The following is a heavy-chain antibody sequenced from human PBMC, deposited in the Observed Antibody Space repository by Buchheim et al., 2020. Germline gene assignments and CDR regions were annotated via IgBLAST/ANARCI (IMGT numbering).Heavy chain of an antibody. J-gene: IGHJ6*02. Sequence: EVQLVQSGAEVKKPGESLKISCKGSEYSFSSYWIGWVRQMPGKGLEWMGIIYPGDSDTRYSPSFQGQVTIPADKSISTAYLQWSSLKASDTAMYYCARPGSGSYYNSKYYYYYGMDVWGQGTT. V-gene: IGHV5-51*01. CDR1: EYSFSSYW. CDR3: ARPGSGSYYNSKYYYYYGMDV. D-gene: IGHD3-10*01. CDR2: IYPGDSDT.